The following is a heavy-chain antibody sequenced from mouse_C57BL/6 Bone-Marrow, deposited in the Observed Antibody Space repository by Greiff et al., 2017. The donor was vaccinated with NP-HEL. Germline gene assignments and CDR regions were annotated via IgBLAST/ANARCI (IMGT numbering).Heavy chain of an antibody. CDR1: GFNIKDDY. CDR2: IDPENGDT. D-gene: IGHD2-5*01. Sequence: VQLQQSGAELVRPGASVKLSCTASGFNIKDDYMHWVKQRSEQGLEWIGWIDPENGDTEYASKFQGKATITADTSSNTAYLQLSSLTSEDTAVYYCTTAYSNYFFDYWGQGTTLTVSS. J-gene: IGHJ2*01. CDR3: TTAYSNYFFDY. V-gene: IGHV14-4*01.